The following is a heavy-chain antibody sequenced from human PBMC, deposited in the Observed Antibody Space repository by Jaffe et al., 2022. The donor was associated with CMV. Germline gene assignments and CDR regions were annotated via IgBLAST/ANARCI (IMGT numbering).Heavy chain of an antibody. CDR3: AKDLWGFDYYYYGMDV. J-gene: IGHJ6*02. CDR1: GFTFSSYA. V-gene: IGHV3-23*01. D-gene: IGHD7-27*01. CDR2: ISGSGGST. Sequence: EVQLLESGGGLVQPGGSLRLSCAASGFTFSSYAMSWVRQAPGKGLEWVSAISGSGGSTYYADSVKGRFTISRDNSKNTLYLQMNSLRAEDTAVYYCAKDLWGFDYYYYGMDVWGQGTTVTVSS.